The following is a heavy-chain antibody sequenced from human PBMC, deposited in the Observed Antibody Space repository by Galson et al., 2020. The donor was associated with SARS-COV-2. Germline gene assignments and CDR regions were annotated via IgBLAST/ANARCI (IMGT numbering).Heavy chain of an antibody. CDR3: AKDLSLHSSGWYFSDYYYGMDV. Sequence: GGSLRLSCAASGFTFSSYGMHWVRQAPGKGLEWVAVISYDGSNKYYADSVKGRFTISRDNSKNTLYLQMNSLRAEDTAVYYCAKDLSLHSSGWYFSDYYYGMDVWGQGTTVTVSS. V-gene: IGHV3-30*18. D-gene: IGHD6-19*01. J-gene: IGHJ6*02. CDR1: GFTFSSYG. CDR2: ISYDGSNK.